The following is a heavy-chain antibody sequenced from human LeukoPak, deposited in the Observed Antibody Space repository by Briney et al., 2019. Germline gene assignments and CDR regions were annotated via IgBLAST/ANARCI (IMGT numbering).Heavy chain of an antibody. CDR3: ARDQTGYLDWFDP. V-gene: IGHV1-18*01. CDR2: ISAYNGNT. Sequence: ASVKASCKASGYTFTSYGISWVRQAPGQGLEWMGWISAYNGNTNYAQKLQGRVTMTTDTSTSTAYMELRSLRSDDAAVYYCARDQTGYLDWFDPWGQGTLVTVSS. CDR1: GYTFTSYG. D-gene: IGHD3-9*01. J-gene: IGHJ5*02.